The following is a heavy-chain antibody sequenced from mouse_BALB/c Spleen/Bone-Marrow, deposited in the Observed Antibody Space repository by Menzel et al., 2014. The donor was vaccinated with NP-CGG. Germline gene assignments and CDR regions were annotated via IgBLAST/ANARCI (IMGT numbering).Heavy chain of an antibody. CDR2: IWAGGST. CDR1: GFSLTSYG. Sequence: QVQLKESRPGLVAPSQSLSITCTVSGFSLTSYGVHWVRQPPGKGLEWLGVIWAGGSTNYNSALMSRLSISKDNSKSQVFLKMNSLQTDDTAMYYCASPIYYDYPLFAYWGQGTLVTVSA. D-gene: IGHD2-4*01. J-gene: IGHJ3*01. V-gene: IGHV2-9*02. CDR3: ASPIYYDYPLFAY.